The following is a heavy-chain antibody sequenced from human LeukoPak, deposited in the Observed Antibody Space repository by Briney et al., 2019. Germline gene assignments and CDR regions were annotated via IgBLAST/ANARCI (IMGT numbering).Heavy chain of an antibody. CDR1: GGFISSYY. CDR3: ARGGVVVPAANDAFDI. J-gene: IGHJ3*02. CDR2: IYYSGST. D-gene: IGHD2-2*01. V-gene: IGHV4-59*01. Sequence: SETLSLTCTVSGGFISSYYWSWIRQPPGKGLEWIGYIYYSGSTNYNPSLKSRVTISVDTSKNQFSLKLSSVTAADTAVYYCARGGVVVPAANDAFDIWGQGTMVTVSS.